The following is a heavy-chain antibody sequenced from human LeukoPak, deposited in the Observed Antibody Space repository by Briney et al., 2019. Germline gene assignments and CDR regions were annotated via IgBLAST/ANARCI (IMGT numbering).Heavy chain of an antibody. CDR2: LSFDMTNR. V-gene: IGHV3-30*01. CDR1: GFTFSTYS. D-gene: IGHD5-18*01. Sequence: GRSLRLSCAASGFTFSTYSMHWVRQAPGKGLEWVAILSFDMTNRYYADSVKGRFTISRDNSINTLFLQLNSLRPEDTAVYFCARDGPDGGFSDGYYLDLWGQGTLVTVSS. CDR3: ARDGPDGGFSDGYYLDL. J-gene: IGHJ4*02.